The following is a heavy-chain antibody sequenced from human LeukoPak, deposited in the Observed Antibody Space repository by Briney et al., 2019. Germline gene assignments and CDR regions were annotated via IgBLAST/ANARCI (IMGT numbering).Heavy chain of an antibody. D-gene: IGHD6-13*01. V-gene: IGHV3-11*01. Sequence: PGGSLRLSCAASGSTFSDYYMSWIRQAPGKGLEWVSYVSSSGSTIYYADSVKGRFTISRDNAKNSLYLQMNSLRAEDTAVYYCARVRDSSSCPNWGQGTLVTVSS. CDR1: GSTFSDYY. J-gene: IGHJ4*02. CDR3: ARVRDSSSCPN. CDR2: VSSSGSTI.